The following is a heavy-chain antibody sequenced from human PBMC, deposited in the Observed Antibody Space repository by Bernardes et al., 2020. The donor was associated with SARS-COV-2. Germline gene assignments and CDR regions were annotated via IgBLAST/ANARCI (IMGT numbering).Heavy chain of an antibody. Sequence: SETLTLTCTVSGGSISGYYWSWIRQSAGPGLAWIGRLYPRGHTDYNPSLKSRVTMSVDTSKSQFSLNLSSVTAADTAVYHCARGPEIRYIDWSLQTPYNYFGGDVWGKGTTVNVSA. CDR2: LYPRGHT. CDR1: GGSISGYY. J-gene: IGHJ6*04. V-gene: IGHV4-4*07. CDR3: ARGPEIRYIDWSLQTPYNYFGGDV. D-gene: IGHD3-9*01.